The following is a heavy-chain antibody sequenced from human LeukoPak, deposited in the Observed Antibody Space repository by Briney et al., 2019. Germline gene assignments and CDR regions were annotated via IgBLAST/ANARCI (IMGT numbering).Heavy chain of an antibody. CDR2: ITGSGGRT. Sequence: QTGGSLRLSCAASGFTFSSYAMNWVRQAPGKGLEWVSAITGSGGRTYYADSVKGRFTISRDNAKNSLYLQMNSLRAEDTAMYYCASPRMIRGTITTPFDYWGQGILVTVSS. D-gene: IGHD3-10*01. V-gene: IGHV3-23*01. CDR1: GFTFSSYA. CDR3: ASPRMIRGTITTPFDY. J-gene: IGHJ4*02.